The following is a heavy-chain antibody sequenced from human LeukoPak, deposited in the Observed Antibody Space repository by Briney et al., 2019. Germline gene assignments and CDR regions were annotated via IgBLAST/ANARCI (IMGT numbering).Heavy chain of an antibody. D-gene: IGHD3-10*01. Sequence: PGGSLRLSCAASGFTFSSYAMHWVRQAPGKGLEWVAVISYDGSNKYYADSVKGRFTISRDNSKNTLYLQMNSLRAEDTAVCYCATLKWFGELSVDYWGQGTLVTVSS. J-gene: IGHJ4*02. V-gene: IGHV3-30-3*01. CDR3: ATLKWFGELSVDY. CDR1: GFTFSSYA. CDR2: ISYDGSNK.